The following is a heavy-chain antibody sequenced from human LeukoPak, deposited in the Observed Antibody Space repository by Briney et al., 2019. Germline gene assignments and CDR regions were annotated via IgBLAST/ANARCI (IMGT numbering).Heavy chain of an antibody. CDR2: IYYSGST. CDR1: GVSISSYY. Sequence: SETLSLTCTVSGVSISSYYWSWIRQPPGKGLEWIGYIYYSGSTDYNPSLKSRVTISVDTSKNQFSLKLSSVTAADTAVYYCARVGVDTNWFDPWGQGTLVTVSS. J-gene: IGHJ5*02. V-gene: IGHV4-59*01. CDR3: ARVGVDTNWFDP. D-gene: IGHD5-18*01.